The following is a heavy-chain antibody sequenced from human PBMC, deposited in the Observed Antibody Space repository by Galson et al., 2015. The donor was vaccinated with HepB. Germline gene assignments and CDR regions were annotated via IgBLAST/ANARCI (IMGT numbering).Heavy chain of an antibody. V-gene: IGHV3-23*01. Sequence: VQPGWSLRLSCAASGFSFSSYAMRWVRQAPGKGLEWVSGITRSGDNTYYTDSVKGRFTISRDNSKNTLYLQMNNLRGDDTALYYCAKLPNYGEPLDYWGQGTLVTVSS. CDR1: GFSFSSYA. CDR2: ITRSGDNT. CDR3: AKLPNYGEPLDY. D-gene: IGHD4-17*01. J-gene: IGHJ4*02.